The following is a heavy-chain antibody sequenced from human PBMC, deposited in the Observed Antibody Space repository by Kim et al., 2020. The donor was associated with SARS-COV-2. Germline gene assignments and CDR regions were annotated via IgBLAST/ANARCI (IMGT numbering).Heavy chain of an antibody. V-gene: IGHV1-3*01. CDR3: ARVGNTAMVIGY. J-gene: IGHJ4*02. D-gene: IGHD5-18*01. Sequence: KYSQKYQGRVHITRDTAASTAYMELSSLRSEDTAVYYCARVGNTAMVIGYWGQGTLVTVSS.